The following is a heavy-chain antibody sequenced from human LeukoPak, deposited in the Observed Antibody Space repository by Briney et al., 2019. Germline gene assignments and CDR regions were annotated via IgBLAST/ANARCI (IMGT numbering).Heavy chain of an antibody. J-gene: IGHJ4*02. Sequence: GRSLRLSCPASAFTFSSYAMSWVRQAPGKGLEWVSAIIGSGGSTYYADSVKGRFTISRENSKNTLYLQMHSLRAADTAVYYCANGSPDIVVVPAAPLDYWGQGTLVTASS. CDR3: ANGSPDIVVVPAAPLDY. D-gene: IGHD2-2*01. CDR2: IIGSGGST. V-gene: IGHV3-23*01. CDR1: AFTFSSYA.